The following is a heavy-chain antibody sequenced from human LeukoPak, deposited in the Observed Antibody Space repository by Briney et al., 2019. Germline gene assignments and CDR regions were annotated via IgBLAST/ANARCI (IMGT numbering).Heavy chain of an antibody. CDR3: ARGALKSGFFDY. V-gene: IGHV1-2*02. CDR1: GYRLTGYY. D-gene: IGHD3-10*01. Sequence: GASVKVSCKASGYRLTGYYMHWVRQAPGQGLEWMGWINPNSGGTNYAQKFQGRVTMTRDTSISTAYMELSRLTSDDTAVYYCARGALKSGFFDYWGQGTLVTVSS. CDR2: INPNSGGT. J-gene: IGHJ4*02.